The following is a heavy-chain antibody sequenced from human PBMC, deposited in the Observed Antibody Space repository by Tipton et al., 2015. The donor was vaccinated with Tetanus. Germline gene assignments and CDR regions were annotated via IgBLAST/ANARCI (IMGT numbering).Heavy chain of an antibody. V-gene: IGHV4-39*01. J-gene: IGHJ5*02. CDR1: GDSISSSSYY. D-gene: IGHD2-15*01. CDR2: FYYSGST. CDR3: ATSGGGHCGAKCLINFFDP. Sequence: LRLSCTVSGDSISSSSYYWGWIRQPPGKGLEWIGSFYYSGSTYYNPSLKSRVTISVDTSKNQFSLKLRPVTAADTAVYYCATSGGGHCGAKCLINFFDPWGQGTLVTVSS.